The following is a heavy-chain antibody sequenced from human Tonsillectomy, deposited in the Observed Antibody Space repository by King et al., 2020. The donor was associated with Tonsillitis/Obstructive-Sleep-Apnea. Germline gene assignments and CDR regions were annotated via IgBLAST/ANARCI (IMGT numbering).Heavy chain of an antibody. V-gene: IGHV3-30*18. CDR2: ISYDGSNK. CDR3: AKDVNYYYSGMDV. CDR1: GFTFSSYG. J-gene: IGHJ6*02. Sequence: VQLVESGGGVVQPGRSLRLSCAASGFTFSSYGMHWVRQAPGKGLEWVAVISYDGSNKYYADSVKGRFTISRDNSKNTLYLQINSLRAEDTAVYYCAKDVNYYYSGMDVWGQGTTVTVSS.